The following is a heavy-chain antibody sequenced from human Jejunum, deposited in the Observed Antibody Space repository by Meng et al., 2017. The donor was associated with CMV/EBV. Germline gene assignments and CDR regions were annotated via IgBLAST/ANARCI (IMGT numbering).Heavy chain of an antibody. J-gene: IGHJ6*02. CDR3: ATVTSFYDYSMDV. Sequence: SGVPCSSYANSWVRQAPRQGLEWMGRIIPVIGIANYAQTFQSRVTITADKSTSTAYMELSSLRSEDTAIYYCATVTSFYDYSMDVWGQGTTVTVSS. V-gene: IGHV1-69*04. CDR2: IIPVIGIA. CDR1: GVPCSSYA. D-gene: IGHD2-21*02.